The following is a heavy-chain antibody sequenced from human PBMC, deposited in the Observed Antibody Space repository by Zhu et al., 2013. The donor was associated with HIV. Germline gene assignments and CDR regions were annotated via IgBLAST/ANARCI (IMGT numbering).Heavy chain of an antibody. CDR1: GFTFIAYY. CDR2: INPNNGGT. D-gene: IGHD6-19*01. Sequence: QVQLVQSGAEVKKPGASVKVSCKTSGFTFIAYYIHWVRQAPGQGLEWMGWINPNNGGTNYAQKFQGRVTMTRDTSISTAYMELSRLRSDDTAVYYCARAEGIAVAGTFDYWGQGTLVTVSS. CDR3: ARAEGIAVAGTFDY. V-gene: IGHV1-2*02. J-gene: IGHJ4*02.